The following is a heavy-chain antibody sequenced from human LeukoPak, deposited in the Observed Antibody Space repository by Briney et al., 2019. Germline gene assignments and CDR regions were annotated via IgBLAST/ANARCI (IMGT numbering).Heavy chain of an antibody. CDR1: GFTFSIYA. CDR3: AKMFMVRGVIITGGFVY. CDR2: IIGSGGST. J-gene: IGHJ4*02. V-gene: IGHV3-23*01. D-gene: IGHD3-10*01. Sequence: PRGSLRLSCAASGFTFSIYAMSWVRQAPGKGLEWVSAIIGSGGSTYYADSGKGRFTISRDNSKNTLYLQMNSLRAEDTGVYYCAKMFMVRGVIITGGFVYWGQGTLVTVSS.